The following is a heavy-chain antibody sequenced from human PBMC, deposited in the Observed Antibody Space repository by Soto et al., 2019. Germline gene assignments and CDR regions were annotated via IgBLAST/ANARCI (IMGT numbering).Heavy chain of an antibody. J-gene: IGHJ4*02. D-gene: IGHD1-26*01. V-gene: IGHV3-23*01. CDR3: AKVKQWELLPNDY. CDR2: VSNSGDRT. Sequence: GGSLRLSCAASGFTFSSYAMSWVRQAPGEGLEWVSGVSNSGDRTYYADSVKGRFTISRDNSKNTLYLQMSSLRAEDTAVYYCAKVKQWELLPNDYWGPGTLVTVSS. CDR1: GFTFSSYA.